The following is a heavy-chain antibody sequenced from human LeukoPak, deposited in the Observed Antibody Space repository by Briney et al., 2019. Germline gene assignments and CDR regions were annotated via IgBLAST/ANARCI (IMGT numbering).Heavy chain of an antibody. V-gene: IGHV3-7*01. D-gene: IGHD3-10*01. CDR2: IKQDGREK. CDR3: ARDRREQLLWFGERDAFDI. Sequence: GGPLRLSCAASGFTFSSYWMSWVRQAPGKGLEGGANIKQDGREKYYVDSVKGRFTISRDNAKNSLYLQMNSLRAEDTAVYYCARDRREQLLWFGERDAFDIWGQGTMVTVSS. CDR1: GFTFSSYW. J-gene: IGHJ3*02.